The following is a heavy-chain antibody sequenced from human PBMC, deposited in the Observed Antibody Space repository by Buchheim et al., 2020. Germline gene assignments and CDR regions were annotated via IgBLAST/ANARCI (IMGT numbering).Heavy chain of an antibody. CDR3: ARDRGAHDYGPIDF. CDR1: GVSISSGPFY. V-gene: IGHV4-31*03. Sequence: QVQLQESGPGLVKPSQTLSLTCTVSGVSISSGPFYWTWIRQQPGKGLEWIGYIHYTGLAYSSPSLSSRLSMSVDTSRNPFSLTLTAVTAADTAIYYCARDRGAHDYGPIDFWGQGAL. CDR2: IHYTGLA. D-gene: IGHD4-17*01. J-gene: IGHJ4*02.